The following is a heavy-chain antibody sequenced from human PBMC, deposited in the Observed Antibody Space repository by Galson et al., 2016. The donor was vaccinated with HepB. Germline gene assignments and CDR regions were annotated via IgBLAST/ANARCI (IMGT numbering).Heavy chain of an antibody. Sequence: SLRLSCAASGFTFSNYAMTWVRQAPGKGLEWVSTISGNGETIFYADPVKGRFSISRDNSKNTLSLQMNSLRAEDTAVYYCAKGYGYFDSWGQGTLVTVSS. CDR1: GFTFSNYA. CDR3: AKGYGYFDS. J-gene: IGHJ4*02. CDR2: ISGNGETI. D-gene: IGHD4-17*01. V-gene: IGHV3-23*01.